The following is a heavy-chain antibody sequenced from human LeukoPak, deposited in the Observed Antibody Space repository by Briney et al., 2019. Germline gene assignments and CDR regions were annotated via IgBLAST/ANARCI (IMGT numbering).Heavy chain of an antibody. CDR2: ISSSSSYI. Sequence: PGGSLRLSCAASGFTFSSYSMNWVRQAPGKGLEWASSISSSSSYIYYADSVKGRFTISRDNAKNSLYLQMNSLRAEDTAVYYCAREPGIAAAGTDPDYWGQGTLVTVSS. V-gene: IGHV3-21*01. CDR1: GFTFSSYS. J-gene: IGHJ4*02. CDR3: AREPGIAAAGTDPDY. D-gene: IGHD6-13*01.